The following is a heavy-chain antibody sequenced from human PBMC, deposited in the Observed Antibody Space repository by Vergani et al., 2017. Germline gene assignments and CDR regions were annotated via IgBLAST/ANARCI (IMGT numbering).Heavy chain of an antibody. D-gene: IGHD5-18*01. CDR1: GGSISSYY. CDR3: ARGERARGQWIQLGYYYYYMDV. Sequence: QVQLQESGPGLVKPSETLSLTCTVPGGSISSYYWSWIRQPAGKGLEWIGRIYTSGSTNYNPSLKSRVTMSVDTSKNQFSLKLSSLTAADTAVYYCARGERARGQWIQLGYYYYYMDVWGKGTTVTVSS. J-gene: IGHJ6*03. V-gene: IGHV4-4*07. CDR2: IYTSGST.